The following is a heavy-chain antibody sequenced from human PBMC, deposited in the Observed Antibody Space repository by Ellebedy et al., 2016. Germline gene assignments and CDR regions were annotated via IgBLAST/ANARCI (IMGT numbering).Heavy chain of an antibody. CDR1: GFTFSSYS. V-gene: IGHV3-21*01. Sequence: GESLKISXAASGFTFSSYSMNWVRQAPGKGLEWVSSISSSSSYIYYADSVKGRFTISRDNAKNSLYLQMNSLRAEDTAVYYCAKDHSMGYSYGYYYYYGMDVWGQGTTVTVSS. J-gene: IGHJ6*02. CDR3: AKDHSMGYSYGYYYYYGMDV. D-gene: IGHD5-18*01. CDR2: ISSSSSYI.